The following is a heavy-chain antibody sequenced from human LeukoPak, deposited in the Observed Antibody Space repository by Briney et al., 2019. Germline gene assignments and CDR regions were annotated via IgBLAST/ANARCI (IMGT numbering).Heavy chain of an antibody. J-gene: IGHJ4*02. CDR3: ACDSSAYFYFEY. Sequence: GGSLRLSCAASGFTFSRYAMHWVRQAPGKGLEWVAVMSYDGTNKNYADSVKGRFTISRDNSKNTLYLQLNSLRAEDTAVYSCACDSSAYFYFEYWGQGTLVTVSS. CDR2: MSYDGTNK. CDR1: GFTFSRYA. D-gene: IGHD3-22*01. V-gene: IGHV3-30-3*01.